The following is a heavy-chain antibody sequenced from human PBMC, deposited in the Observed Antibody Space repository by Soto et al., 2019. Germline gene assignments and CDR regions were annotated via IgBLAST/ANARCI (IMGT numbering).Heavy chain of an antibody. V-gene: IGHV3-30-3*01. CDR1: GFSFSSYA. CDR2: ISFDEINR. Sequence: PGGSLRLSCAASGFSFSSYAMHWVRQAPGKGLEWVAVISFDEINRYYADSVKGRFTISRDNSKNTLFLQMNSLRADDTAVYYCASLYYYSLTQYFDYWGLGTLVTVSS. J-gene: IGHJ4*02. CDR3: ASLYYYSLTQYFDY. D-gene: IGHD3-16*01.